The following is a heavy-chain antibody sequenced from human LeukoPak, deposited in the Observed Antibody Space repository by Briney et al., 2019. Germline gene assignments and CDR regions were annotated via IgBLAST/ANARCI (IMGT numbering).Heavy chain of an antibody. Sequence: ASVKVSCKAPGYTFTSYDINWVRQATGQGLEWMGWMNPNSGNTGYAQKFQGRVTMTRNTSISTAYMELSSLRSEDTAVYYCATQPMQLGYCSGGSCYYYYYYMDVWGKGTTVTVSS. V-gene: IGHV1-8*01. CDR1: GYTFTSYD. J-gene: IGHJ6*03. CDR2: MNPNSGNT. CDR3: ATQPMQLGYCSGGSCYYYYYYMDV. D-gene: IGHD2-15*01.